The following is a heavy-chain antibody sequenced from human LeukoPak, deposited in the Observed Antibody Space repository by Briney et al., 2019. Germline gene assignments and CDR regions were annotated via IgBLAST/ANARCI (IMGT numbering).Heavy chain of an antibody. J-gene: IGHJ5*02. CDR2: INPNSGGT. V-gene: IGHV1-2*02. CDR1: GYTFTGYY. CDR3: ARDGDDYGDYVGWFDP. D-gene: IGHD4-17*01. Sequence: ASVKVSCKASGYTFTGYYMHWVRQAPGQGLEWMGWINPNSGGTNYAQKFQGRVTMTRDTSISTAYMELSRLRSDDTAVYYCARDGDDYGDYVGWFDPWGQGTLVTVSS.